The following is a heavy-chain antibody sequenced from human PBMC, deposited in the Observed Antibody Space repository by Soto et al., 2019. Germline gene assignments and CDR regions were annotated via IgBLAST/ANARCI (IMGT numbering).Heavy chain of an antibody. J-gene: IGHJ4*02. V-gene: IGHV4-31*03. CDR2: IRDSGST. CDR1: GGSVSSDDYS. D-gene: IGHD2-8*01. Sequence: QVQLQESGPGLVKPSQTLSVSCTVSGGSVSSDDYSWSWIRQHPGKGLEWIGYIRDSGSTYYNPSLEARVTISVDTSKNQSPPRLRSVTAATTAVYYCARAMANYFDYWGQGTLVTASS. CDR3: ARAMANYFDY.